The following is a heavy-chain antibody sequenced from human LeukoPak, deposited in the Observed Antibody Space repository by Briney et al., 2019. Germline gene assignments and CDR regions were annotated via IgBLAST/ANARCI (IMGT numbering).Heavy chain of an antibody. CDR1: GYTFTSYD. CDR3: ARGVRYSSGLNAFDI. Sequence: ASVKVSCKASGYTFTSYDINWVRQATGQGLEWMGWMNPNSGNTGYAQKFQGRVTMTRDMSTSTVYMELSSLRPEDTAVYYCARGVRYSSGLNAFDIWGQGTMVTVSS. V-gene: IGHV1-8*01. D-gene: IGHD6-19*01. CDR2: MNPNSGNT. J-gene: IGHJ3*02.